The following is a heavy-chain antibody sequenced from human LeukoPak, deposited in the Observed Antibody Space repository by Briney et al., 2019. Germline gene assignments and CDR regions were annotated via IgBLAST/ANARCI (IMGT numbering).Heavy chain of an antibody. CDR1: TFTFSSDR. V-gene: IGHV3-21*01. Sequence: GGSLRLSCAASTFTFSSDRMNWVRQAPGKGLEWVSSISSSSDYIYCADSVKGRFTISRDNAKNSLYLQMNSLRVEDSAVYYCARDSGSSWREGLNYWGQGTLVTVSS. J-gene: IGHJ4*02. CDR3: ARDSGSSWREGLNY. CDR2: ISSSSDYI. D-gene: IGHD6-13*01.